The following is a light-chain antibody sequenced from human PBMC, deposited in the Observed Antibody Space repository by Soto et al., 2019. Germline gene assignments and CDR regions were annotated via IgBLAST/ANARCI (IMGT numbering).Light chain of an antibody. CDR3: QTWGTGILV. J-gene: IGLJ2*01. CDR1: SGHSSYA. V-gene: IGLV4-69*01. Sequence: QLVLTQSPSASAFLGASVKLTCTLSSGHSSYAIAWHQQQPEKGPRYLMKLNSDGSHSKGDGIPDRFSGSSSGAERYLTISSLQSEDEADYYCQTWGTGILVFGGGTQLTVL. CDR2: LNSDGSH.